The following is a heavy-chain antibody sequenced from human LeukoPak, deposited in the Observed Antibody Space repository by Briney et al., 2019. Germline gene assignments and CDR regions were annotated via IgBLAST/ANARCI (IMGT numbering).Heavy chain of an antibody. CDR2: IYTSGST. Sequence: SETLSLTCTVSGGSISSYYWSWIRQPAGKGLGWIGRIYTSGSTNYNPSLKSRVTMSVDTSKNQFSLKLSSVTAADTAVYYCARDVGATHYYYYMDVWGKGTTVTVSS. V-gene: IGHV4-4*07. D-gene: IGHD1-26*01. J-gene: IGHJ6*03. CDR1: GGSISSYY. CDR3: ARDVGATHYYYYMDV.